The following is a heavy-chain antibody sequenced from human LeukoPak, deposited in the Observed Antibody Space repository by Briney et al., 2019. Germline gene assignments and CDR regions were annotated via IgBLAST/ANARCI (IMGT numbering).Heavy chain of an antibody. J-gene: IGHJ3*02. D-gene: IGHD3-22*01. Sequence: PGGSLRLSCAASGFTFSSYGMHWVRQAPGKGLEWAAFIRYDGSNKYYADSVKGRFTISRDNSKNTLYLQMNSLRAEDTAVYYCAKDLVRITMIVADRGYAFDIWGQGTMVTVSS. CDR1: GFTFSSYG. V-gene: IGHV3-30*02. CDR3: AKDLVRITMIVADRGYAFDI. CDR2: IRYDGSNK.